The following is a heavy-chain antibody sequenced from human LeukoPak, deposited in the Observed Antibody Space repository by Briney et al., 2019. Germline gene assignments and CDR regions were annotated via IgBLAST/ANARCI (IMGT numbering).Heavy chain of an antibody. CDR1: GGSISSGGYY. CDR3: ARDGGYGSGSYYLHY. D-gene: IGHD3-10*01. V-gene: IGHV4-31*03. J-gene: IGHJ4*02. Sequence: SETLSLTCTVSGGSISSGGYYWNWIRQHPGKGLEWIGYIYYSGSTYYNPSLKSRITISVDTSKNQFSLKLSSVTAADTAVYYCARDGGYGSGSYYLHYWGQGSLVTVSS. CDR2: IYYSGST.